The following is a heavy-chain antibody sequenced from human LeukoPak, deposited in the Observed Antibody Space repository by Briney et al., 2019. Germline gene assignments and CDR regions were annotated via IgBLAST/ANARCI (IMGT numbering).Heavy chain of an antibody. CDR3: ARGTNDYGGIERKKPFDY. CDR2: ISYDGSNK. J-gene: IGHJ4*02. Sequence: PGGSLRLSCAASGFTFCSYAMHWVRQAPGKGLEWVAVISYDGSNKFYADSVKGRFTISRDNSKNTLYLQMNSLRAEDTAVYYCARGTNDYGGIERKKPFDYWGQGTLVTVSS. V-gene: IGHV3-30-3*01. CDR1: GFTFCSYA. D-gene: IGHD4-23*01.